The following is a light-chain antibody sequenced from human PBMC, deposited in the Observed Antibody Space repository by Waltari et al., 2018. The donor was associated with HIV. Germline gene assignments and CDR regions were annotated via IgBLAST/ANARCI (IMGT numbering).Light chain of an antibody. CDR1: STDLVYYDS. V-gene: IGLV2-14*01. CDR2: EVS. CDR3: TSYISSATPV. Sequence: QSGLTQPASVSGSPGQSLTISCTGSSTDLVYYDSVSGYQHHPGKAPKVIIFEVSNRPSGIPNRFSGSKSGSTASLTISGLQAEDEAYYFCTSYISSATPVFGGGTKVTVL. J-gene: IGLJ3*02.